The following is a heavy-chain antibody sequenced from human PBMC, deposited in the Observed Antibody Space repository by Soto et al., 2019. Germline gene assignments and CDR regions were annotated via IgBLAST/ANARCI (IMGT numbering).Heavy chain of an antibody. V-gene: IGHV1-2*04. CDR3: GRDTSRANAGYSYNWFDP. CDR1: GYTFTGYY. CDR2: INPNSGGT. Sequence: ASVKVSCKASGYTFTGYYMHWVRQAPGQGLEWMGWINPNSGGTNYAQKFQGWVTMTRDTSISTAYMELSRLRSDDTAVYYCGRDTSRANAGYSYNWFDPWGQGTLVTVSS. D-gene: IGHD3-9*01. J-gene: IGHJ5*02.